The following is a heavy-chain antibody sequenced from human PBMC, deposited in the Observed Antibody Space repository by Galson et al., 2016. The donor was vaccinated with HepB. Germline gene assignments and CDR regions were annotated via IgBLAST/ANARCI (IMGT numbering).Heavy chain of an antibody. Sequence: SLRLSCAASGFTFSNFAMTWVRQAPGKGLQWVSVISGSGYNTFYADFVQGRFSISRDNAKNTLYLQINNLRAEDTAIYYCAKNLRGHSFFIDKWGQGILLTVSS. V-gene: IGHV3-23*01. J-gene: IGHJ4*02. CDR3: AKNLRGHSFFIDK. CDR1: GFTFSNFA. D-gene: IGHD5-18*01. CDR2: ISGSGYNT.